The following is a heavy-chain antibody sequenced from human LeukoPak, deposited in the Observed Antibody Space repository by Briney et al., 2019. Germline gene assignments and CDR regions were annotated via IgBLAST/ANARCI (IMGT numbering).Heavy chain of an antibody. CDR3: ARDLGPYDAFDI. J-gene: IGHJ3*02. CDR2: IYYSGST. D-gene: IGHD3-10*01. Sequence: SETLSLTCTVSGGSISSYYWTWIRQPPGKELEWIGYIYYSGSTNYSPSLKSRVTVSVDTSTNQFSLKLSSVTAADTAVYYCARDLGPYDAFDIWGQGTMVTVSS. CDR1: GGSISSYY. V-gene: IGHV4-59*01.